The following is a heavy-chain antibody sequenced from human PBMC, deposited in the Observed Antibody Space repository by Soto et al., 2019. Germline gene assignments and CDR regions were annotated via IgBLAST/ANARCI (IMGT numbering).Heavy chain of an antibody. D-gene: IGHD1-1*01. Sequence: ASVKVSCKASGYTFTSYYMHWVRQAPGQGLEWMGIINPSGGSTSYAQKFQGRVTMTRDTSTSTVYMELSSLRSEDTAVYYCARRAETNGWNGFGADKYYFDFWGQGTLVTV. V-gene: IGHV1-46*01. J-gene: IGHJ4*02. CDR1: GYTFTSYY. CDR3: ARRAETNGWNGFGADKYYFDF. CDR2: INPSGGST.